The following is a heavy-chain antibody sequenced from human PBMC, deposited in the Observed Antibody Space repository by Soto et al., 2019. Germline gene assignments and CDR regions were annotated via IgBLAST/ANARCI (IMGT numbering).Heavy chain of an antibody. J-gene: IGHJ4*02. V-gene: IGHV1-69*01. Sequence: QVQLVQSGAEVKKPGSSVKVSCKASGGTFSSYAISWVRQAPGQGLEWMGWIIPIFGTANYAQKFQGRVTITADESTSTAYLELSSLRSEDTVVYYWARGDSLEWLFGDSWGQGTLVTVSS. CDR2: IIPIFGTA. D-gene: IGHD3-3*01. CDR3: ARGDSLEWLFGDS. CDR1: GGTFSSYA.